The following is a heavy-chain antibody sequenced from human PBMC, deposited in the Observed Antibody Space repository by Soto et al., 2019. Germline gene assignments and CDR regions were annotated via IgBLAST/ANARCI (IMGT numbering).Heavy chain of an antibody. J-gene: IGHJ4*02. CDR2: IYSGGYT. D-gene: IGHD3-10*01. V-gene: IGHV3-53*01. Sequence: EVQLVESGGGLIQPGGSLRLSCAVSGFTVSNNYMSWVRQAPGKGLEGVSVIYSGGYTAYGDSVKGRFTISRDNSKNTLKLQKQRPGAGDTAVDCRGTRPGGGGYWGQGTLVTVSS. CDR3: GTRPGGGGY. CDR1: GFTVSNNY.